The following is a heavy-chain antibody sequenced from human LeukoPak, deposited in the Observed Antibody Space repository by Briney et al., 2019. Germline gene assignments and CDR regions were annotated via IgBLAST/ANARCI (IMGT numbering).Heavy chain of an antibody. D-gene: IGHD1-26*01. CDR2: ISYDGSNK. CDR3: ARAREWELLL. J-gene: IGHJ4*02. CDR1: GFTFSSYA. V-gene: IGHV3-30-3*01. Sequence: GRSLRLSCAASGFTFSSYAMHWVRQAPGKGLEWVAVISYDGSNKYYADSVKGRFTISRDNSKNTLYLQMNSLRAEDTAVYYCARAREWELLLWGQGTLVIVSS.